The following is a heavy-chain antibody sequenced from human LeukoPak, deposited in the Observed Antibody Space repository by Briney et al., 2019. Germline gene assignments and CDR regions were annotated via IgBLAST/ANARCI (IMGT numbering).Heavy chain of an antibody. V-gene: IGHV4-39*01. D-gene: IGHD3-22*01. Sequence: SETLSLTCTVSGGSISSSSYYWGWIRQPPGKGLEWIGSIYYSGSTYYNPSLKSRVTISVDTSKNQFSLQLSSVTAADTAVYYCARPHYDSSGYYNWFDPWGQGTLVTVSS. J-gene: IGHJ5*02. CDR3: ARPHYDSSGYYNWFDP. CDR2: IYYSGST. CDR1: GGSISSSSYY.